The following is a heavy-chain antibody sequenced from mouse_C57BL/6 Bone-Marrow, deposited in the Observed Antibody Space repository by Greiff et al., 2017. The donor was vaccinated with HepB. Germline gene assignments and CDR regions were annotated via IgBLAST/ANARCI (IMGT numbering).Heavy chain of an antibody. V-gene: IGHV3-1*01. CDR1: GYSITSGYD. CDR3: ARDYYLRYFDV. CDR2: ISYSGST. D-gene: IGHD1-1*01. J-gene: IGHJ1*03. Sequence: ESGPGMVKPSQSLSLTCTVTGYSITSGYDWHWIRHFPGNKLEWMGYISYSGSTNYNPSLKSRISITHDTSKNHFFLKLNSVTTGDTATYYCARDYYLRYFDVWGTGTTVTVSS.